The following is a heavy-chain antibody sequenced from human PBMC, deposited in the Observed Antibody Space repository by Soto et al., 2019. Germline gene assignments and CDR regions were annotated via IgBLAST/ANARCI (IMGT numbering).Heavy chain of an antibody. CDR1: GGTFSSYT. D-gene: IGHD2-15*01. V-gene: IGHV1-69*08. Sequence: QVQLVQSGAEVKKPGSSVKVSCKASGGTFSSYTISWVRQDTGQGLEWMGRIIPILGIANYAQKFQGRVTITADKSTSTAYMELSSLRSEDTAVYYCARDLLGYCSGGSCYSSFDYWGQGTLVTVSS. CDR3: ARDLLGYCSGGSCYSSFDY. J-gene: IGHJ4*02. CDR2: IIPILGIA.